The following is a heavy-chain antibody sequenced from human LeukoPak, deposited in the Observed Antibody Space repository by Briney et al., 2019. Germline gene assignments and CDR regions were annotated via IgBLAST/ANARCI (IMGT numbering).Heavy chain of an antibody. D-gene: IGHD1-26*01. V-gene: IGHV3-49*04. CDR2: IRSKAYGGTT. CDR3: TRDRSGSYYFDY. J-gene: IGHJ4*02. Sequence: GGSLRLSCAASGFTFSSYEMNWVRQAPGKGLEWVGFIRSKAYGGTTEYAASVKGRFTISRDDSKSIAYLQMNSLKTEDTAVYYCTRDRSGSYYFDYWGQGTLVTVSS. CDR1: GFTFSSYE.